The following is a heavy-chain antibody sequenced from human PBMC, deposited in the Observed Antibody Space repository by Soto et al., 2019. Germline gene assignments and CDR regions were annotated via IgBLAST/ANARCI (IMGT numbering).Heavy chain of an antibody. CDR3: FFQAEDGIRDL. D-gene: IGHD2-21*01. V-gene: IGHV4-39*01. CDR2: IYYSGST. J-gene: IGHJ2*01. Sequence: PPGKGLEWIGSIYYSGSTYYNPSLNSRVTISVDTSKNQFSMKLSSVTAAVTAVYYFFFQAEDGIRDL.